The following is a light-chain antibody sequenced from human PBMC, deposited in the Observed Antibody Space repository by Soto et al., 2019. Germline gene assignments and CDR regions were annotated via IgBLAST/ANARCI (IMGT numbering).Light chain of an antibody. CDR1: QGISNY. V-gene: IGKV1-27*01. CDR2: AAS. Sequence: DIQMTQSRSSLSASVGDRVTITCWASQGISNYLACYQQIPGKVPKLLISAASTLQSGVPSRFSGSGSGTDYTLTISSLQPEDVATYYCQKYTNVPTFGGGTKVEIK. CDR3: QKYTNVPT. J-gene: IGKJ4*01.